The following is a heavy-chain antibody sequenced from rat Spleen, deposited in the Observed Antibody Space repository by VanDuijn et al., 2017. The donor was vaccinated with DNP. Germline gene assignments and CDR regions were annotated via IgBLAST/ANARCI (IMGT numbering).Heavy chain of an antibody. D-gene: IGHD1-6*01. CDR3: ARHVYYGYLDY. CDR1: GFTFSDYN. J-gene: IGHJ2*01. V-gene: IGHV5-7*01. Sequence: EVQLVESGGGLVQPGRSLKLSCAASGFTFSDYNMAWVRQAPKKGLEWVATISYDGSSTYYRDSVKGRFTISRDNSKSTLYLKMDSLRSEDTATYYCARHVYYGYLDYGGQGVMVTVSS. CDR2: ISYDGSST.